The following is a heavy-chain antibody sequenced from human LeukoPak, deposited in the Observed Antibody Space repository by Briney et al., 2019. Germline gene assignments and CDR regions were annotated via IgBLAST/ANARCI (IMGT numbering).Heavy chain of an antibody. CDR2: IDSNGGGA. CDR1: GFTFNIYW. D-gene: IGHD6-13*01. V-gene: IGHV3-74*03. J-gene: IGHJ4*02. Sequence: PGGSLSLTCATSGFTFNIYWLQWVRQVPGKGLVWVSRIDSNGGGATYADSVKGRFTTSRDNGNNTMYLQMNSLRAEDTAIYYCARAKYSSRWSLDYWGQEALVTVSS. CDR3: ARAKYSSRWSLDY.